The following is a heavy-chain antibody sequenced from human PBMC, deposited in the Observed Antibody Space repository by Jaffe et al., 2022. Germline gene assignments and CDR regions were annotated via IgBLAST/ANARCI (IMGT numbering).Heavy chain of an antibody. Sequence: EVQLVESGGGLVKPGGSLRLSCAASGFTFSSYSMNWVRQAPGKGLEWVSSISSSSSYIYYADSVKGRFTISRDNAKNSLYLQMNSLRAEDTAVYYCARARLYSGYAVDYWGQGTLVTVSS. CDR2: ISSSSSYI. J-gene: IGHJ4*02. D-gene: IGHD5-12*01. CDR3: ARARLYSGYAVDY. CDR1: GFTFSSYS. V-gene: IGHV3-21*01.